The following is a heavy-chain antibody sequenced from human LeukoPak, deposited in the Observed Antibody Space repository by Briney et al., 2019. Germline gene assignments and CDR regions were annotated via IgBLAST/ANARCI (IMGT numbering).Heavy chain of an antibody. J-gene: IGHJ4*02. CDR3: ASPRGYSGYGYFDY. CDR1: GYTFTGYY. CDR2: INPNSGGT. D-gene: IGHD5-12*01. V-gene: IGHV1-2*02. Sequence: ASVKVSCKASGYTFTGYYIHWVRQAPGQGLEWMGWINPNSGGTNYAQKFQGRVTMTRDTSISTAYMELSRLRSDDTAVYYCASPRGYSGYGYFDYWGQGTLVTVSS.